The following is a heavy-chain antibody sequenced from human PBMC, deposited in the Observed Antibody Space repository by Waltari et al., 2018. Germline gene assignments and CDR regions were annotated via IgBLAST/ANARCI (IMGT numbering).Heavy chain of an antibody. CDR1: GFTLSDYG. J-gene: IGHJ3*02. CDR2: ISPTSAFI. Sequence: EVQLVESGGGLVKPGGSLRLSCAASGFTLSDYGLNWVRQGQGKVLGWVSPISPTSAFIYHEDSVRGRFTIARDNAKNSLFLQMNGLRANDTAVFYCSRHTPCHAGICPHAFDIWGQGTVVTVSS. CDR3: SRHTPCHAGICPHAFDI. D-gene: IGHD2-15*01. V-gene: IGHV3-21*01.